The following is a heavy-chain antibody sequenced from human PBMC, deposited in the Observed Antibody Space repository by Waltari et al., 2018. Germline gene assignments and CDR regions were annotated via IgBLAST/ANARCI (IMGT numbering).Heavy chain of an antibody. J-gene: IGHJ4*02. CDR2: IHHTGTT. CDR1: GYSISNNYY. D-gene: IGHD2-15*01. CDR3: ARGGYHPANFDF. V-gene: IGHV4-38-2*01. Sequence: QMHLQESGPGLVKPSETLSLTCALSGYSISNNYYWAWIRQSPEKGLEWMGAIHHTGTTYYNPSLNSRITMSVDTPNTQFSLKLNSVTAADTAVYYCARGGYHPANFDFWGQGILVTVSS.